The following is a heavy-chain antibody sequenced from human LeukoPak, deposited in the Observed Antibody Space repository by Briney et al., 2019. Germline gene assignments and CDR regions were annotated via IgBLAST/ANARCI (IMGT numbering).Heavy chain of an antibody. V-gene: IGHV3-30*04. J-gene: IGHJ4*02. Sequence: GGSLRLSCAASGFTFSSYAMHWVRQAPGKGLEWVAVISYDGSNKYYADSVKGRFTISRDNSKNTLYLQMNSLRAEDTAVYYCAVTYSSSWRDLDYWGQGTLVTVSS. D-gene: IGHD6-13*01. CDR1: GFTFSSYA. CDR3: AVTYSSSWRDLDY. CDR2: ISYDGSNK.